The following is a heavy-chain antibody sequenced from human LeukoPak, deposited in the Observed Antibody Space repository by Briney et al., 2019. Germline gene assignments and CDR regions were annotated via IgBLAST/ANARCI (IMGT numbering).Heavy chain of an antibody. Sequence: PSETLSLTCAVYGGSFSGYYWSWIRQPPGKGLEWIGEINHSGSTNYNPSLKSRVTISVDTSKNQFSLKLSSVTAADTAVYYCARDRPYYDILTGSDRNAFDIWGQGTMVTVSS. D-gene: IGHD3-9*01. CDR1: GGSFSGYY. V-gene: IGHV4-34*01. J-gene: IGHJ3*02. CDR2: INHSGST. CDR3: ARDRPYYDILTGSDRNAFDI.